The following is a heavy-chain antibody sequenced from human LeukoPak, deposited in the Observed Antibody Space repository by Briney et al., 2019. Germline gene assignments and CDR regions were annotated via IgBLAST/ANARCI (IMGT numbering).Heavy chain of an antibody. D-gene: IGHD3-22*01. CDR3: ARGRYYCDSSGYIKYFDT. CDR1: GGSISSYN. Sequence: SETLSLTCTVSGGSISSYNWSWIRQPPGEGLEWIGYIYYSGSTNYNPSLKSRVTISVDTSKNQCSLKLSSVTAADTAVYYSARGRYYCDSSGYIKYFDTWREETLVTVSS. J-gene: IGHJ4*02. V-gene: IGHV4-59*01. CDR2: IYYSGST.